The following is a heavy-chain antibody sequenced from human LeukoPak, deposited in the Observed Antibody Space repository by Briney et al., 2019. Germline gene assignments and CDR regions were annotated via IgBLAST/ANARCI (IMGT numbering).Heavy chain of an antibody. CDR3: ASRTWTGAGYYAFDI. J-gene: IGHJ3*02. Sequence: GGSLRPSCAASGFTFTNYAVSWVRQAPGKGLEWVSAGGSGGGTYYADSVKGRFTISRDNSGNTLSLQMNSLRVEDTAVYFCASRTWTGAGYYAFDIWGQGTMVTVSS. V-gene: IGHV3-23*01. D-gene: IGHD3/OR15-3a*01. CDR2: GGSGGGT. CDR1: GFTFTNYA.